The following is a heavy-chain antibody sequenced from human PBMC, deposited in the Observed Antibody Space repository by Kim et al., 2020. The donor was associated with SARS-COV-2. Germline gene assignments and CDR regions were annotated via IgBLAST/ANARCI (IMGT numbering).Heavy chain of an antibody. CDR1: GFTFSSYW. Sequence: GGSLRLSCAASGFTFSSYWMHWVRQAPGKGLVWVSRINSDGSSTSYADSVKGRFTISRDNAKNTLYLQMNSLRAEDTAVYYCARVCSGGGDCYNYYYGMDVWGQGTTVTVSS. V-gene: IGHV3-74*01. D-gene: IGHD2-21*02. CDR3: ARVCSGGGDCYNYYYGMDV. CDR2: INSDGSST. J-gene: IGHJ6*02.